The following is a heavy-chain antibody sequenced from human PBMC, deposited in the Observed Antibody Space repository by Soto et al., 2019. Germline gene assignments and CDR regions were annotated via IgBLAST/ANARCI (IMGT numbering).Heavy chain of an antibody. Sequence: QLQLQESGPGLVKPSETLSLTCTVSGGSISSSDYFWGWIRQPPGKGLEWIGNIYYSGRTYYNPSLKSRLTISADTSKNQSSLKLSSVAAADTAVYYCARRMGYCTSTSCYEYYFDYWGQGTLVTVSS. CDR2: IYYSGRT. J-gene: IGHJ4*02. CDR1: GGSISSSDYF. V-gene: IGHV4-39*01. CDR3: ARRMGYCTSTSCYEYYFDY. D-gene: IGHD2-2*01.